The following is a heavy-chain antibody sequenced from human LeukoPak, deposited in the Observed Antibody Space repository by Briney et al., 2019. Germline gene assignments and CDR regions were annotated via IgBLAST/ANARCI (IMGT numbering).Heavy chain of an antibody. J-gene: IGHJ5*02. CDR2: TSAYNGNT. V-gene: IGHV1-18*01. D-gene: IGHD2-21*01. CDR1: GYAFTSYG. CDR3: ARDVSCGGDCPNWFDP. Sequence: ASVKVSCKASGYAFTSYGISWVRQAPGQGLEWMGWTSAYNGNTNYAQKLQGRVTMTTDTSTSTAYMELRSLRSDDAAVYYCARDVSCGGDCPNWFDPWGQGTLVTVSS.